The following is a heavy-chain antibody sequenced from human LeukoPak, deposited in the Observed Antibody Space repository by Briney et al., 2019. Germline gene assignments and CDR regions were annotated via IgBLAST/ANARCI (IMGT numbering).Heavy chain of an antibody. D-gene: IGHD6-13*01. J-gene: IGHJ4*02. CDR3: ARGWVYSSSWYFGGFGY. V-gene: IGHV6-1*01. CDR2: TYYRSKWYN. Sequence: SQTLSLTCAISGDSVSSNSAAWNSIRQSPSRGLEWLGTTYYRSKWYNDYAVSVKSRITINPDTSKNQFSLQLNSVTREDTAVYYCARGWVYSSSWYFGGFGYWGQGTLVTVSS. CDR1: GDSVSSNSAA.